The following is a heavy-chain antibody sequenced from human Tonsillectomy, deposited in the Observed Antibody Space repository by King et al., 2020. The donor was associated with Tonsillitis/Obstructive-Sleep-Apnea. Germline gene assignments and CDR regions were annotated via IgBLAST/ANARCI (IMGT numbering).Heavy chain of an antibody. CDR1: GYTFTGYY. Sequence: VQLVESGAEVKKPGASVKVSCKASGYTFTGYYMHWGRQAPGQGLEWMGWINPNSGGISYAQKFQGWVTMTRDTSISTAYMELSRLRSDDTAVYYCARAGSITGTTDDAFDIWGQGTMVTVSS. D-gene: IGHD1-7*01. V-gene: IGHV1-2*04. J-gene: IGHJ3*02. CDR3: ARAGSITGTTDDAFDI. CDR2: INPNSGGI.